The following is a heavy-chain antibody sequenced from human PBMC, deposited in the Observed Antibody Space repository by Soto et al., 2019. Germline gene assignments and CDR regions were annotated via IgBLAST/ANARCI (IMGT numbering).Heavy chain of an antibody. Sequence: QVHLQESGPGLVKPSETLSLTCTVSGGSISSYYWSWIRQPPGKGLEWIGYIYYSGSTNYNPSPKSRVTISVDTSKYQFSLRLSSVTAADTAVYYCARRYGGNLDYWGQGTLVTVSS. D-gene: IGHD1-26*01. V-gene: IGHV4-59*08. CDR3: ARRYGGNLDY. CDR1: GGSISSYY. J-gene: IGHJ4*02. CDR2: IYYSGST.